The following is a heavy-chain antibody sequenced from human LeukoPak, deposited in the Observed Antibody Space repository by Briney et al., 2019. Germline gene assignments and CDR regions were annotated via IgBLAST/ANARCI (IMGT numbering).Heavy chain of an antibody. CDR2: IYTTGNT. CDR3: ARHPASTGFSNWFDP. D-gene: IGHD2-15*01. Sequence: SETLSLTCSVSGGSISSYYWSWSRQPAGKGREWIGRIYTTGNTDYNPSLKSRVTMSVDTSKNQFSLNLSSVTAADTAVYYCARHPASTGFSNWFDPWGQGTLVTVSS. V-gene: IGHV4-4*07. CDR1: GGSISSYY. J-gene: IGHJ5*02.